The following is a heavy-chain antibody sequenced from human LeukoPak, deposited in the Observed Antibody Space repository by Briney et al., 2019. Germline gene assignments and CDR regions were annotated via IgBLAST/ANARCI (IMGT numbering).Heavy chain of an antibody. CDR3: ARGGNIVATNGYYYMDV. D-gene: IGHD5-12*01. J-gene: IGHJ6*03. Sequence: ASVKVSCKASGYTFTSYDINWVRQATGQGLVWMGWMNPNSGNTGYAQKFQGRVTMTRNTSISTAYMELSSLRSEDAAVYYCARGGNIVATNGYYYMDVWGKGTTVTVSS. CDR1: GYTFTSYD. CDR2: MNPNSGNT. V-gene: IGHV1-8*01.